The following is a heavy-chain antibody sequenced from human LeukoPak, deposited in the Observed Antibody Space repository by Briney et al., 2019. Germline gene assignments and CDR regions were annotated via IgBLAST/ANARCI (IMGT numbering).Heavy chain of an antibody. J-gene: IGHJ4*02. D-gene: IGHD2-8*01. CDR1: GFTFSSYA. CDR2: ISYDGSNK. CDR3: ARVSGVRHAYDY. V-gene: IGHV3-30-3*01. Sequence: PGRSLRLSCAASGFTFSSYAMHWVRQAPGKGLEWVAVISYDGSNKYYADSVKGRFTISRDNSKNTLYLQMNSLRAEDTAVYYCARVSGVRHAYDYWGQGTLVTVSS.